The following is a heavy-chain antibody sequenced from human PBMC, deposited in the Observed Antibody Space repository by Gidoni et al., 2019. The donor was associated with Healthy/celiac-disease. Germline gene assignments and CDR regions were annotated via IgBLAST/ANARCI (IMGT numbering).Heavy chain of an antibody. J-gene: IGHJ6*02. CDR2: ISYDGSNK. Sequence: QVQLVESGGGVVQPGRSLSLPCAASGFTFRSYGMHWVRQAPGKGLEWVAVISYDGSNKYYADSVKGRFTISRDNSKNTLYLQMNSLRAEDTAVYYCAKDREAVPGYGMDVWGQGTTVTVSS. CDR3: AKDREAVPGYGMDV. CDR1: GFTFRSYG. V-gene: IGHV3-30*18. D-gene: IGHD6-19*01.